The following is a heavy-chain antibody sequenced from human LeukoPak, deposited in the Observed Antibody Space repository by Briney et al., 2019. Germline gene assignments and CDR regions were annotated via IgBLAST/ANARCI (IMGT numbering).Heavy chain of an antibody. Sequence: SETLSLTCTVSGGAISSGGYYWTWIRQYPGKGLEWIGYIYSSGSTYYNPSLKSRVTISVDTSKNQFSLKLSSVTAADTAVYYCARLSPGSSGPTHYWGQGTLVTVSS. CDR3: ARLSPGSSGPTHY. CDR2: IYSSGST. V-gene: IGHV4-39*01. CDR1: GGAISSGGYY. D-gene: IGHD3-10*01. J-gene: IGHJ4*02.